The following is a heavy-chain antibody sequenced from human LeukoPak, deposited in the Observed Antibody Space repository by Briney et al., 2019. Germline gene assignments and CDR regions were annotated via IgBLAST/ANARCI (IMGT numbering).Heavy chain of an antibody. CDR3: ARAPTKQWLADY. CDR1: GFTFSSYS. J-gene: IGHJ4*02. D-gene: IGHD6-19*01. Sequence: GVSLRLSCAASGFTFSSYSMNWVRQAPGKGLEWVSSISSSSSYIYYADSVKGRFTISRDNAKNSLNLQMNSLRAEDTAVYYCARAPTKQWLADYWGQGTLVTVSS. CDR2: ISSSSSYI. V-gene: IGHV3-21*01.